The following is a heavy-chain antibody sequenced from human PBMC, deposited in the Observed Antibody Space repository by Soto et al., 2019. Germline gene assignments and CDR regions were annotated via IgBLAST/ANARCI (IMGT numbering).Heavy chain of an antibody. Sequence: QVQLVQSGAEVKKPGASVKVSCKASGYTFTGYYMHWVRQAPGQGLEWMGWINPNSGGTNYAQKFQGWFIMTRDTSISTAYMELSRLRSDDTAVYYCARDGSAYCSSTSCHGYYYYGMDVWGQGTTVTVSS. D-gene: IGHD2-2*01. CDR3: ARDGSAYCSSTSCHGYYYYGMDV. J-gene: IGHJ6*02. V-gene: IGHV1-2*04. CDR2: INPNSGGT. CDR1: GYTFTGYY.